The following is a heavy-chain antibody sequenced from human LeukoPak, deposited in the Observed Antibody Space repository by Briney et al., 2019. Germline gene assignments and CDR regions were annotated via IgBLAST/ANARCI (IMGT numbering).Heavy chain of an antibody. D-gene: IGHD2-21*01. V-gene: IGHV1-24*01. CDR2: FDPEDGET. J-gene: IGHJ4*02. CDR3: ATDLSPESCGGDCFDY. Sequence: ASAKVSCKVSGYTLTELSMHWVRQAPGKGLEWMGGFDPEDGETIYAQKFQGRVTMTEDTSTDTAYMELSSLRSEDTAVYYCATDLSPESCGGDCFDYWGQGTLVTVSS. CDR1: GYTLTELS.